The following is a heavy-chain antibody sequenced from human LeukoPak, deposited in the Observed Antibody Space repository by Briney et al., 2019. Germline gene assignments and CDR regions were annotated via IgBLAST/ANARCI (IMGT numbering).Heavy chain of an antibody. D-gene: IGHD4-23*01. J-gene: IGHJ4*02. Sequence: SETLSLTCTVSGGSIRSGDFYWSWIRQPPGKGLEWIGYIYYSGSTNYNPSLKSRVTISVDTSNNQFTLKLSSVTAADTAVYYCARNDHDYGGKPHTFQYWGQGILVTVSS. V-gene: IGHV4-61*08. CDR1: GGSIRSGDFY. CDR3: ARNDHDYGGKPHTFQY. CDR2: IYYSGST.